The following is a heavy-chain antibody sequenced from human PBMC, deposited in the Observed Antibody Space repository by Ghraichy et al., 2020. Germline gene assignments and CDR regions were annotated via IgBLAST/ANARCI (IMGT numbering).Heavy chain of an antibody. CDR1: GFTFSSYA. J-gene: IGHJ4*02. CDR3: AKGFYNYYDSSGYRGHFDY. CDR2: ISGSGGST. Sequence: GGSLRLSCAASGFTFSSYAMSWVRQAPGKGLEWVSAISGSGGSTYYADSVKGRFTISRDNSKNTLYLQMNSLRAEDTAVYYCAKGFYNYYDSSGYRGHFDYWGQGTLVTVSS. D-gene: IGHD3-22*01. V-gene: IGHV3-23*01.